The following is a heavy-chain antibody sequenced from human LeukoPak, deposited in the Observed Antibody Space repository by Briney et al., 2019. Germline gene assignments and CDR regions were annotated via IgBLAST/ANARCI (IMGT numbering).Heavy chain of an antibody. CDR3: AKGTRGVVAMWFDP. CDR1: GFTFSSYA. Sequence: GGSLRLSCAASGFTFSSYAMSWVRQAPGKGLEWVSAISGSGGSTYYADSVKGRFTISRDNSKNTLYLQMNSLSAEDTAVYYCAKGTRGVVAMWFDPWGQGTLVTVSS. V-gene: IGHV3-23*01. D-gene: IGHD2-15*01. CDR2: ISGSGGST. J-gene: IGHJ5*02.